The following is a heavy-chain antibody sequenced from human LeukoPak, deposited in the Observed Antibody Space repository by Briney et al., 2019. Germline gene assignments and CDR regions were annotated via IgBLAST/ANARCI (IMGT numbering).Heavy chain of an antibody. CDR3: AKGGLYYDILTGLYFDY. CDR2: IRYDGSNK. V-gene: IGHV3-30*02. CDR1: RFTFSRYG. D-gene: IGHD3-9*01. Sequence: GGSLRLSCAASRFTFSRYGMHWVRQAPGKWLEWVAFIRYDGSNKYYADSVKGRFTTSRDTSKNTLYLQMNSLRAEDTAVYYCAKGGLYYDILTGLYFDYWGQGTLVTVSS. J-gene: IGHJ4*02.